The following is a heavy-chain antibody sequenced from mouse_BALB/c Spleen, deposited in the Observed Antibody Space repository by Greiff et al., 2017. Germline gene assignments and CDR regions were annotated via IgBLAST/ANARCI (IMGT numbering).Heavy chain of an antibody. Sequence: EVKLVESGGGLVQPGGSRKLSCAASGFTFSSFGMHWVRQAPEKGLEWVAYISSGSSTSYYADTVKGRFTISRDNPKNTLFLQMTSLRSEDTAMYYCARRDYGSSSLDYWGQGTTLTVSS. J-gene: IGHJ2*01. D-gene: IGHD1-1*01. CDR1: GFTFSSFG. CDR2: ISSGSSTS. V-gene: IGHV5-17*02. CDR3: ARRDYGSSSLDY.